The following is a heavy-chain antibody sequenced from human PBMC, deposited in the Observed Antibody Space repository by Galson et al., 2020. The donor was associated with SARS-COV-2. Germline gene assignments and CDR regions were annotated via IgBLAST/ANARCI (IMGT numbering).Heavy chain of an antibody. CDR3: AKDDKYSSSWEYYYYYYMDV. D-gene: IGHD6-13*01. Sequence: GGSMRLSCAASGFTFSSYGMHWVRQAPGKGLEWVAVIWYDGSNKYYADSVKGRFTISRDKSKNTLYLQMNSLRAEDTAVYYCAKDDKYSSSWEYYYYYYMDVGGKGTTVTVSS. CDR1: GFTFSSYG. J-gene: IGHJ6*03. V-gene: IGHV3-33*03. CDR2: IWYDGSNK.